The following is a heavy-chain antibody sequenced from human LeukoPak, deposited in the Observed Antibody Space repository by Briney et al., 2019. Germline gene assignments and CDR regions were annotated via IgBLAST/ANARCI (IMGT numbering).Heavy chain of an antibody. D-gene: IGHD3-16*01. V-gene: IGHV3-48*03. CDR2: ISSSGSTI. CDR1: GFTFSSYE. J-gene: IGHJ5*02. CDR3: ANWGRFDP. Sequence: GGSLRLSCAASGFTFSSYEMNWVRQAPGKGLEWVSYISSSGSTIYYADSVKGRFTISRDNSKNTLYLQMNSLRADDTAVYYCANWGRFDPWGQGTLVTVSS.